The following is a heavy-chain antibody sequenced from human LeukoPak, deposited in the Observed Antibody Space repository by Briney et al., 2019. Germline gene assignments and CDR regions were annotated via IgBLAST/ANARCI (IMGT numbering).Heavy chain of an antibody. CDR3: ARDYDFWSGYWGTTNKYYFDY. Sequence: SCKASGGTFSSYAISWVRQAPGKGLDWVSVIYSGGNTYYADSVKGRFTISRDNSRNTLYLQMNSLRAEDTAVYYCARDYDFWSGYWGTTNKYYFDYWGQGTLVTVSS. D-gene: IGHD3-3*01. CDR2: IYSGGNT. CDR1: GGTFSSYA. J-gene: IGHJ4*02. V-gene: IGHV3-66*01.